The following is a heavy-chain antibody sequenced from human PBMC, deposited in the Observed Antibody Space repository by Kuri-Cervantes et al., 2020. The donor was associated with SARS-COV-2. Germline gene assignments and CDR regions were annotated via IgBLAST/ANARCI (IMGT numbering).Heavy chain of an antibody. Sequence: GESLKISCKGSGYSFSSYWISWVRQMPGKGLEWMGRIDPSDSHTKYSPSFQGHVTISADKSFSTAYLQWSSLKASDTAMYYCARHSVPYYYGSGSYVTAWGQGTLVTVSS. D-gene: IGHD3-10*01. J-gene: IGHJ5*02. V-gene: IGHV5-10-1*01. CDR2: IDPSDSHT. CDR3: ARHSVPYYYGSGSYVTA. CDR1: GYSFSSYW.